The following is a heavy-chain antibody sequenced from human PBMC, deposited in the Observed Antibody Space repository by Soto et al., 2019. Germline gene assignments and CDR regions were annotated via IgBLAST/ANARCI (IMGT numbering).Heavy chain of an antibody. CDR3: ARSMGPYPYSSGWPYYYYGLDV. D-gene: IGHD6-19*01. J-gene: IGHJ6*02. V-gene: IGHV3-30-3*01. Sequence: QTGGSLRLSCAASGFTFGSYAMHWVRQAPGKGLEWLAVISYDGSNKYYADSVKGRFTISRDNSKNTLYLQRNSLGAEDTAVYYCARSMGPYPYSSGWPYYYYGLDVWGHGTTVTVSS. CDR1: GFTFGSYA. CDR2: ISYDGSNK.